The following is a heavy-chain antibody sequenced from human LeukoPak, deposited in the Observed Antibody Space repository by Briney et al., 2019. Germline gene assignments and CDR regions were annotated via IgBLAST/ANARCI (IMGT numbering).Heavy chain of an antibody. Sequence: TGGSLRLSCAASGFTFSSYEMNWVRQAPGKGLEWVSSISSSSSYIYYADSVKGRFTISRDNTKNTLYVQMNSLRAEDTALYYCARDFRTNYYYYMDVWGKGTTVTVSS. D-gene: IGHD1-14*01. CDR1: GFTFSSYE. CDR2: ISSSSSYI. V-gene: IGHV3-21*01. J-gene: IGHJ6*03. CDR3: ARDFRTNYYYYMDV.